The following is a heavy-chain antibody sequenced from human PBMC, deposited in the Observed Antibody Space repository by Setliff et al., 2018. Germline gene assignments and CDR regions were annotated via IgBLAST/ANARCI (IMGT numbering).Heavy chain of an antibody. J-gene: IGHJ6*03. CDR2: IYYSGRT. CDR1: GGSISTYY. D-gene: IGHD3-22*01. CDR3: ARTGTTYYYSCMDV. Sequence: PSETLSLTCTASGGSISTYYWSWIRQPPGKGLEWIGYIYYSGRTNYNPSLRSRVTISVDTSKNQFSLKVSSVTAADTAVYYCARTGTTYYYSCMDVWGKGTTVTVSS. V-gene: IGHV4-59*08.